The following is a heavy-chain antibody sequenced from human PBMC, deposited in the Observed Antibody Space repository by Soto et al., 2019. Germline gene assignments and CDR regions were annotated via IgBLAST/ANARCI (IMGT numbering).Heavy chain of an antibody. V-gene: IGHV4-30-2*01. Sequence: SETLSLTCAVSGGSISSGGYSWSWIRQPPGKGLEWIGYMYHSGSTYYNPSLKSRVTISIDRSKNQFSLKLCSVTAADTAVYYCAGSDSIFDISTGFYSSRLDFWGQGTLVTVSS. D-gene: IGHD3-9*01. CDR3: AGSDSIFDISTGFYSSRLDF. J-gene: IGHJ4*02. CDR1: GGSISSGGYS. CDR2: MYHSGST.